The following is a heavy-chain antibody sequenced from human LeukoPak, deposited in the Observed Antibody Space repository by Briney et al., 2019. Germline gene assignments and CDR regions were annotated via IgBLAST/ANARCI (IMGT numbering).Heavy chain of an antibody. CDR2: IYHSGST. D-gene: IGHD5-12*01. J-gene: IGHJ5*02. Sequence: PSETLSLTCAVSGGSISSGGYSWSWIRQPPGKGLEWIGCIYHSGSTYDNPSLKSRVTISVDRSKNQFSLKLSSVTAADTAVYYCARGRDIGWFDPWGQGTLVTVSS. CDR1: GGSISSGGYS. CDR3: ARGRDIGWFDP. V-gene: IGHV4-30-2*01.